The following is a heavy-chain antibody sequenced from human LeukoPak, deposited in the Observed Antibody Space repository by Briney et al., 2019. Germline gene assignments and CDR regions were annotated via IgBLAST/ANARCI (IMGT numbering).Heavy chain of an antibody. Sequence: SETLSLTCTVSGGSISSYYWSWIRQPAGKGLEWIGYIYYSGSTNYNPSLKSRVTISVDTSKNQFSLKLSSVTAADTAVYYCARESGLASINYDSSGLNWFDPWGQGTLVTVSS. CDR2: IYYSGST. J-gene: IGHJ5*02. V-gene: IGHV4-59*01. CDR1: GGSISSYY. D-gene: IGHD3-22*01. CDR3: ARESGLASINYDSSGLNWFDP.